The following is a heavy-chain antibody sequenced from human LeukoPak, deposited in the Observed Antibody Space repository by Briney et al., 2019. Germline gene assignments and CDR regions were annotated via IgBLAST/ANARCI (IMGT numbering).Heavy chain of an antibody. J-gene: IGHJ4*02. Sequence: PGGSLRLSCAASGFTVSSNYISCVRHAPGKGLEWVSVIYSGVSTYYADSVKGRFTISRDNSTNTLYLQMNSLRAEDTAVYYCALWENNFGYWGQGTLVTVSS. CDR1: GFTVSSNY. V-gene: IGHV3-66*01. CDR3: ALWENNFGY. CDR2: IYSGVST. D-gene: IGHD1-26*01.